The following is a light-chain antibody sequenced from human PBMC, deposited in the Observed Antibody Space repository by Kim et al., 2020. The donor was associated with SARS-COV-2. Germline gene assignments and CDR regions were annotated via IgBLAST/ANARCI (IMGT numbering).Light chain of an antibody. CDR3: SSHTVTTVSFV. Sequence: QSITISCTGTSSDVGASNHVSWYQQYPGKAPKFIIYDESSRPSGVSHRFSGYKSGNTASLTISGLRAEDEADYYCSSHTVTTVSFVFGSGTKVTVL. CDR1: SSDVGASNH. J-gene: IGLJ1*01. CDR2: DES. V-gene: IGLV2-14*03.